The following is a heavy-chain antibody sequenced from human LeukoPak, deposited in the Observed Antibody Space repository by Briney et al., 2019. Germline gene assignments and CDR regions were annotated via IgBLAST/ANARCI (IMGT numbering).Heavy chain of an antibody. V-gene: IGHV3-30*18. CDR3: TKDLYRIVGVTRDTFDI. J-gene: IGHJ3*02. CDR1: GFXFSSYG. D-gene: IGHD1-26*01. Sequence: PGRSLRLSCAASGFXFSSYGMHWVRQAPGKGLEWVAVISYDGSNKYYANSVKGRFTISRDNSKNTLYLQMNSLRAEDTAVYYCTKDLYRIVGVTRDTFDIWGQGTMVTV. CDR2: ISYDGSNK.